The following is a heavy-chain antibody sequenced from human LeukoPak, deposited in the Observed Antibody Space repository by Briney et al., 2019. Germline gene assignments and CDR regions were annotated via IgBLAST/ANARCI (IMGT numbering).Heavy chain of an antibody. CDR2: IYYSGNT. D-gene: IGHD2-15*01. V-gene: IGHV4-39*01. Sequence: SETLSLTCTVSGDSISTSNSYWGWIRQPPGKGLEWIGSIYYSGNTYYNASLKSRVTISVDTSKNQFSLKLSSVTAADTAVYYCARAGVAFDYWGQGTLVTVSS. CDR3: ARAGVAFDY. J-gene: IGHJ4*02. CDR1: GDSISTSNSY.